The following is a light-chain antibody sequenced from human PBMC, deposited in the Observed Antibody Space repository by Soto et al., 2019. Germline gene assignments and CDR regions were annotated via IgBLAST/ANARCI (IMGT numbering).Light chain of an antibody. Sequence: EIVMTQSPATLSVSPGERVTLSCRASQSINDNVAWYQQKTGKAPRLLMYSATTRATGIPARFSGSGSGTEFTLTISSLQSEDFAVYYCQQYHNWPPLTFGGGTKVEIK. V-gene: IGKV3-15*01. CDR3: QQYHNWPPLT. CDR1: QSINDN. J-gene: IGKJ4*01. CDR2: SAT.